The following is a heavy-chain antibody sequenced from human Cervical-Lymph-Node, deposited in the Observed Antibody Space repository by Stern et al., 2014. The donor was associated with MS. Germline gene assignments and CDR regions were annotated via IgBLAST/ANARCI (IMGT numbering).Heavy chain of an antibody. Sequence: QVQLVHSGAEVKKPGASVKVSCKASGYTFVNYGLSWVRQAPGQGLEWMGWIPPYNDDNDYTIYAQKFQGRVTMTTDTSTRTAYMELRSLKSDDTALYYCARDGGGSYHGEWGQGTLVTVSS. D-gene: IGHD2-15*01. CDR2: IPPYNDDNDYT. J-gene: IGHJ4*02. CDR1: GYTFVNYG. V-gene: IGHV1-18*01. CDR3: ARDGGGSYHGE.